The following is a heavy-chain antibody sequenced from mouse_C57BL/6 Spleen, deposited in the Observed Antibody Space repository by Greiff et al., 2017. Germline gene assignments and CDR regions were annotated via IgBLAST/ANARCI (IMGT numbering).Heavy chain of an antibody. Sequence: VQRVESGAELVRPGTSVKMSCKASGYTFTNYWIGWAKQRPGHGLEWIGDIYPGGGYTNYNEKFKGKATLTADKSSSTAYMQFSSLTSEDSAIYYCARRGDGSWFAYWGQGTLVTVSA. J-gene: IGHJ3*01. CDR1: GYTFTNYW. V-gene: IGHV1-63*01. CDR3: ARRGDGSWFAY. D-gene: IGHD2-3*01. CDR2: IYPGGGYT.